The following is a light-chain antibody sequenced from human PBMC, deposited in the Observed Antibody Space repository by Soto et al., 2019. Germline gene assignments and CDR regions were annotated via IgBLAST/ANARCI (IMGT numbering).Light chain of an antibody. Sequence: QSALTQVASVSGSPGQSLTISCTGTSSDVGGYNSVSWYQQHPGKAPKLIIYDVSDRPSGVSNRFSGSKSGNTASLTISGLQAEDEADYYCSSYTSSNTRDVFGTGTKLTVL. CDR2: DVS. CDR3: SSYTSSNTRDV. J-gene: IGLJ1*01. V-gene: IGLV2-14*01. CDR1: SSDVGGYNS.